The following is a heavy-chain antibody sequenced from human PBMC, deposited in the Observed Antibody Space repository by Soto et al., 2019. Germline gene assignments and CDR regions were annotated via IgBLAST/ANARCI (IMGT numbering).Heavy chain of an antibody. J-gene: IGHJ4*02. V-gene: IGHV1-46*03. CDR1: GYTFTSYY. CDR3: ARDVTDYDILTGYYTPDY. Sequence: GASVKVSCKASGYTFTSYYMHWVRQAPGQGLEWMGIIDPSGGSTSYAQKFQGRVTMTRDTSTSTVYMELSSLRSEDPAVYYFARDVTDYDILTGYYTPDYWGQGTLVTVSS. D-gene: IGHD3-9*01. CDR2: IDPSGGST.